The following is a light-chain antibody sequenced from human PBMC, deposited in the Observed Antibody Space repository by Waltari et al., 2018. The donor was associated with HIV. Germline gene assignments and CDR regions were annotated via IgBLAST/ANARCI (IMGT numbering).Light chain of an antibody. V-gene: IGKV4-1*01. Sequence: DIVMTQSPHSLALSLGERATINCKSSQNIFYSSKNANYLAWYQQKPGKSPKLLIYWASSRASGVPDRFSGSGSRTDFTLSISSLQSEDVAVYFCQQYYSTPPTFGQGTRVEIK. J-gene: IGKJ1*01. CDR2: WAS. CDR1: QNIFYSSKNANY. CDR3: QQYYSTPPT.